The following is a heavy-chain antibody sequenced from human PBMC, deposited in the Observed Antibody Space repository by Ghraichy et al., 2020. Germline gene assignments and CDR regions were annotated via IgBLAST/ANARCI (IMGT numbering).Heavy chain of an antibody. CDR3: ARVRDYGDYYGMDV. CDR2: INPNSGGT. CDR1: GYTFTGYY. D-gene: IGHD4-17*01. J-gene: IGHJ6*02. V-gene: IGHV1-2*02. Sequence: ASVKVSCKASGYTFTGYYMHWVRQAPGQGLEWMGWINPNSGGTNYAQKVQGGVTRTRDTSISTAYMELSRLRSDDTAVYYCARVRDYGDYYGMDVWCQGTTVTVSS.